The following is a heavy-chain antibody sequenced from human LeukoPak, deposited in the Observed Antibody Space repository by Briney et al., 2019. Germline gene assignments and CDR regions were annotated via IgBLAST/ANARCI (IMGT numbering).Heavy chain of an antibody. CDR2: IKQDGGGK. CDR3: VRVPTNSYGFGQ. J-gene: IGHJ4*02. V-gene: IGHV3-7*01. Sequence: GGSLRLSCGASGFTFSSYWMTWVRQAPGKGLEWVANIKQDGGGKYYVDFVKGRFTISRDNAKNSLYLQMNSLRVEDTAVYYCVRVPTNSYGFGQWGQGSLVTVSS. CDR1: GFTFSSYW. D-gene: IGHD5-18*01.